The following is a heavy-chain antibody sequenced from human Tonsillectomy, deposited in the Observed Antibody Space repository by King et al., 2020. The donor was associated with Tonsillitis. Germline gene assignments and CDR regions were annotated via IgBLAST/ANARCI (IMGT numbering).Heavy chain of an antibody. CDR2: IIGVGGST. J-gene: IGHJ4*01. CDR3: AEVVGDY. D-gene: IGHD1-26*01. V-gene: IGHV3-23*04. CDR1: GFTFSSYA. Sequence: VQLVESGGGLVQPGGSLILSCAASGFTFSSYAMSWVRQAPGKGLYLVSAIIGVGGSTYYANSLKGRFTISRENSKNTLFLQMNSLRADDTAIYYCAEVVGDYWGHGTPVTVSS.